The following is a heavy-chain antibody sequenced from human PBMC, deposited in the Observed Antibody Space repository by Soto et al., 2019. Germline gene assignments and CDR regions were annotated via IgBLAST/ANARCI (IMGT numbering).Heavy chain of an antibody. CDR3: ATGSRDSSGYYYATAPLDY. CDR1: GYTLTALS. V-gene: IGHV1-24*01. D-gene: IGHD3-22*01. CDR2: FDPEDGET. J-gene: IGHJ4*02. Sequence: ASVKVSCKVSGYTLTALSMHWVRQAPGKGLEWMGGFDPEDGETIYAQKFQGRVTMTEDTSTDTAYMELSSLRSEDTAVYYCATGSRDSSGYYYATAPLDYCGQGTLVTVSS.